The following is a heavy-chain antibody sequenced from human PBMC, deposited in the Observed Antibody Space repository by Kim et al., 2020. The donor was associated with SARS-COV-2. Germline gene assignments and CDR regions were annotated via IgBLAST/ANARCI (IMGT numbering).Heavy chain of an antibody. V-gene: IGHV7-4-1*02. J-gene: IGHJ5*02. D-gene: IGHD2-2*01. CDR2: INTKPGNP. CDR1: GYTFTSNP. Sequence: ASVKVSCKASGYTFTSNPVNWVRQAPGQGLEWRGWINTKPGNPSYARGFTGRFVFSLDTSVSSAYLQISSLKAEDTAIYYCARGPGPVDPWGQGTLVTVSS. CDR3: ARGPGPVDP.